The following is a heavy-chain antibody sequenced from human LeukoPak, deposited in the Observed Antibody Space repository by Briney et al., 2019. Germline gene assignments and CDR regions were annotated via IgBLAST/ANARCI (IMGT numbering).Heavy chain of an antibody. CDR2: ISYDGSNK. D-gene: IGHD3-10*01. Sequence: GGSLRLSCAASGFTFSSYGMHWVRQAPGKGLEWVAVISYDGSNKYYADSVKGRFTISRDNSKNTLYLQMNSLRAEDTAVYYCAKENGLVEWFGELLPSDYWGQGTLVTVSS. V-gene: IGHV3-30*18. J-gene: IGHJ4*02. CDR3: AKENGLVEWFGELLPSDY. CDR1: GFTFSSYG.